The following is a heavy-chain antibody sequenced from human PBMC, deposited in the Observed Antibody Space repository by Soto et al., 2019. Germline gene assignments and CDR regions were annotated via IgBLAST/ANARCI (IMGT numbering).Heavy chain of an antibody. Sequence: VASVKVSCKAFGYTFTNYAMHWVRQAPGQGLEWMGWINAGDGNTKYSQKFQDRVTITRDTSASTAYMELSSLRSEDTAVYYCARVYCSTTTCYGYYAMDVWGQGTTVTVSS. D-gene: IGHD2-2*01. CDR3: ARVYCSTTTCYGYYAMDV. J-gene: IGHJ6*02. CDR2: INAGDGNT. V-gene: IGHV1-3*01. CDR1: GYTFTNYA.